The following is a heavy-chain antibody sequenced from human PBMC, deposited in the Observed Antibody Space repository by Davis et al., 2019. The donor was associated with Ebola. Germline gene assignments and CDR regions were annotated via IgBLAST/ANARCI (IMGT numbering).Heavy chain of an antibody. J-gene: IGHJ6*02. CDR2: INHSGST. D-gene: IGHD3-3*01. CDR3: ASGITIFGVVSNYYYYGMDV. V-gene: IGHV4-34*01. CDR1: GFTFSSYS. Sequence: GSLRLSCAASGFTFSSYSMNWVRQPPGKGLEWIGEINHSGSTNYNPSLKSRVTISVDTSKNQFSLKLSSVTAADTAVYYCASGITIFGVVSNYYYYGMDVWGQGTTVTVSS.